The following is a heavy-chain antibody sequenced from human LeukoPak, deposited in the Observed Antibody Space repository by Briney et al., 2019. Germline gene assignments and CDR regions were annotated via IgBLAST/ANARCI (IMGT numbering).Heavy chain of an antibody. CDR1: GYTFTDYY. Sequence: ASVKVSCKASGYTFTDYYMHWVRQAPGQGLEWMGWIVANNGGTNYAQNFKGRVTMTRDTSVSTAYVEVSDLKSDDTAVYYCARGGPHHGFDIWAQGTMVTVSS. V-gene: IGHV1-2*02. CDR3: ARGGPHHGFDI. CDR2: IVANNGGT. J-gene: IGHJ3*02.